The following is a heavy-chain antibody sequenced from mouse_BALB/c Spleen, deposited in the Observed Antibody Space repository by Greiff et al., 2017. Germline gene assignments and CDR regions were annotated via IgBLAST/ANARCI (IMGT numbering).Heavy chain of an antibody. Sequence: EVQGVESGGDLVKPGGSLKLSCAASGFTFSSYGMSWVRQTPDKRLEWVATISSGGSYTYYPDSVKGRFTISRDNAKNTLYLQMSSLKSEDTAMYYCAREDWVFAYWGQGTLVTVSA. CDR1: GFTFSSYG. V-gene: IGHV5-6*01. CDR3: AREDWVFAY. CDR2: ISSGGSYT. D-gene: IGHD4-1*01. J-gene: IGHJ3*01.